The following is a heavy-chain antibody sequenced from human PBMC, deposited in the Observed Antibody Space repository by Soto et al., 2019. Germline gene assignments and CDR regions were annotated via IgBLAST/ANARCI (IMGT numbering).Heavy chain of an antibody. CDR2: IYWVDYK. Sequence: QFTLNESGPTVARPTETLTLTCRIFGFSLTTSGVGPRWIRQSPGTAQQRLALIYWVDYKRYSASLTSRLTLTKNTTNNQLVLTVSDFVPTATATYYCPHRALRTGFRLVSTTAIYCDLWGQRTPV. CDR1: GFSLTTSGVG. CDR3: PHRALRTGFRLVSTTAIYCDL. D-gene: IGHD3-16*01. J-gene: IGHJ4*02. V-gene: IGHV2-5*02.